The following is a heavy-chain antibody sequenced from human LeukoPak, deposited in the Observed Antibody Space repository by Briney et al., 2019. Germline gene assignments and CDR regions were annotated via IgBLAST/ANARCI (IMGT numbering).Heavy chain of an antibody. CDR1: GYTFTTYY. V-gene: IGHV1-46*01. CDR3: ARDHGNPDWYFDL. CDR2: MNPSDGST. Sequence: ASVKVSCKASGYTFTTYYMHWVRQAPGQGLEWMGIMNPSDGSTSHAQKFQGRVTMTRDTSTSTVYMELSSLRSEDTAVYYCARDHGNPDWYFDLWGRGTLVTVSS. J-gene: IGHJ2*01.